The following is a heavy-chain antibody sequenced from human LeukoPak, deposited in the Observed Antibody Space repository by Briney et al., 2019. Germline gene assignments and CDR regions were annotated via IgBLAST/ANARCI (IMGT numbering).Heavy chain of an antibody. J-gene: IGHJ4*02. D-gene: IGHD3-22*01. Sequence: SQTLSLTCAISGASVSSNSAAWNWIRQSPSRGLEWLGRTYYRSKWYNDYAVSVKSRITINPDTSKSQFSLQLDSVSPEDTAVYYCVRGYDSSLDYWGQGTLVTVSS. CDR3: VRGYDSSLDY. V-gene: IGHV6-1*01. CDR1: GASVSSNSAA. CDR2: TYYRSKWYN.